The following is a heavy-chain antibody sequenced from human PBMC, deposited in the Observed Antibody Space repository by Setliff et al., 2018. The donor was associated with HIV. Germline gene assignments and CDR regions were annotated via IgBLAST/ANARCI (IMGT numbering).Heavy chain of an antibody. V-gene: IGHV1-46*04. CDR2: MNPSGGNA. Sequence: ASVKVSCKASGYTFTSYYIHWVRQAPGQGLEWMGVMNPSGGNATFAQKLQGRGTMTRETSTKTVYMELSSLRSEDTAVYYCARHIRYYGFQLDVWGKGTTVTVSS. J-gene: IGHJ6*04. CDR3: ARHIRYYGFQLDV. D-gene: IGHD3-10*01. CDR1: GYTFTSYY.